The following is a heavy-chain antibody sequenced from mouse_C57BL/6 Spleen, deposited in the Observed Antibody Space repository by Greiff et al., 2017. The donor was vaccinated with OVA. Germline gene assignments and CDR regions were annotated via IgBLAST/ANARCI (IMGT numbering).Heavy chain of an antibody. CDR2: INPGSGGT. D-gene: IGHD2-3*01. CDR3: AREGGYYPYAMDY. CDR1: GYAFTNYL. V-gene: IGHV1-54*01. Sequence: VQLQQSGAELVRPGTSVKVSCKASGYAFTNYLIEWVKQRPGQGLEWIGVINPGSGGTNYNEKFKGKATLTADKSSSTAYMQLSSLTSEDSAVYFWAREGGYYPYAMDYWGQGTSVTVSS. J-gene: IGHJ4*01.